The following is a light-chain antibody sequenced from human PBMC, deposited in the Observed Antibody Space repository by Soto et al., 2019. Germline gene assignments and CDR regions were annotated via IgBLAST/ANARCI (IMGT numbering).Light chain of an antibody. J-gene: IGKJ1*01. CDR3: QQYGSSPRT. CDR1: QSISSNY. Sequence: EIVLTQSPGTLSMSPGERATLSCRASQSISSNYLAWYQQKPGQAPRLLIYGASSRATGIPDRFSGSGSGTVFTLTISRLEAEDFAVYYCQQYGSSPRTFGQGTKVEFK. CDR2: GAS. V-gene: IGKV3-20*01.